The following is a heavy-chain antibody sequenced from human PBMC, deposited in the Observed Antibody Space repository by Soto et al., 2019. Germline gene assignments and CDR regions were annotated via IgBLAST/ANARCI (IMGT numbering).Heavy chain of an antibody. CDR2: IYYSGST. CDR1: GGSVSSGSYY. D-gene: IGHD2-2*01. V-gene: IGHV4-61*01. CDR3: ARTFCSTTSCQAHDMDV. Sequence: QVQLQESGPGLVKPSETLSLTCTVSGGSVSSGSYYWTWIRQPPGKGLEWIGYIYYSGSTNYNPALKSRVTISLDTSNSQFSLRLSSVTAADTAVYYCARTFCSTTSCQAHDMDVWGQGTTVTVS. J-gene: IGHJ6*02.